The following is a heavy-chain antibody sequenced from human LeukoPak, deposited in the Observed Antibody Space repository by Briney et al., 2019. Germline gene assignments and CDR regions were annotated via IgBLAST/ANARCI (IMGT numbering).Heavy chain of an antibody. J-gene: IGHJ4*02. CDR3: ARRGRNSSGWQDYL. Sequence: PSETLSLTCTVSGGSISSYYWSWIRQPVGKGLEWIGRIYTTGSTNYNPSLSSRVTISIDTAKNQFSLKLTSVTAADTAVYYCARRGRNSSGWQDYLWGQGTLVTVSS. D-gene: IGHD6-25*01. CDR2: IYTTGST. CDR1: GGSISSYY. V-gene: IGHV4-4*07.